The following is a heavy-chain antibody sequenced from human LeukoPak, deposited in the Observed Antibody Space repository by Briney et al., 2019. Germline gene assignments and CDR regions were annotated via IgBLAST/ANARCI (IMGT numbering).Heavy chain of an antibody. J-gene: IGHJ4*02. Sequence: SETLSLTCTVSGGSISSYYWSWIRQPPGKGLEWIGYIYYSGSTNYNPSLKSRVTISVDTSKNQFSLKLSSVTAADTAVYYCARLGVPRGLLWFGESGNFDYWGQGTLVTVSS. CDR2: IYYSGST. CDR1: GGSISSYY. D-gene: IGHD3-10*01. CDR3: ARLGVPRGLLWFGESGNFDY. V-gene: IGHV4-59*01.